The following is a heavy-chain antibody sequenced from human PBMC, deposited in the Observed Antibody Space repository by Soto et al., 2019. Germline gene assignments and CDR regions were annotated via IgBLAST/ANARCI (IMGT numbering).Heavy chain of an antibody. CDR2: ISYDGSNK. CDR3: ARDLHSSGPTGGDY. Sequence: QVQLVESGGGVVQPGRSLRLSCAASGFTFSSYAMHWVRQAPGKGLEWVAVISYDGSNKYYADSVKGRFTISRDNSKNTLYLQMNSLRADDTAVYYCARDLHSSGPTGGDYWGQGTLVTVSS. D-gene: IGHD6-6*01. V-gene: IGHV3-30-3*01. CDR1: GFTFSSYA. J-gene: IGHJ4*02.